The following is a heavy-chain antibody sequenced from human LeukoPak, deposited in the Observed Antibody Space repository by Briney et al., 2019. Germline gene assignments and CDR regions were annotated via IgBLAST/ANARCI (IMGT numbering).Heavy chain of an antibody. CDR1: GFTLSNYA. D-gene: IGHD5-24*01. J-gene: IGHJ4*02. CDR3: ARQNTPHGNFDY. CDR2: LGTAGDT. V-gene: IGHV3-13*01. Sequence: GGSLRLSCEASGFTLSNYAMHWVRQPAGEGLEWVSALGTAGDTFYPGSVKGRFTISRDKAKKSLFLQMNSLRAEDTAVYYCARQNTPHGNFDYWGQGTLVTVSS.